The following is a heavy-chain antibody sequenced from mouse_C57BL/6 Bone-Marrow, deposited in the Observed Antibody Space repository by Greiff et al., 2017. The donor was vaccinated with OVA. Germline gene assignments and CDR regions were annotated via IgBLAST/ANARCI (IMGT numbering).Heavy chain of an antibody. V-gene: IGHV5-4*01. CDR2: ISDGGSYT. Sequence: EVQLVESGGGLVKPGGSLKLSCAASGFTFSSYAMSWVRQTPEKRLEWVATISDGGSYTYYPDNVKGRFTISRDNAKNNLYLQMSHLKSEDTAMYYCAREWSIFAYWGQGTLVTVSA. J-gene: IGHJ3*01. D-gene: IGHD2-10*02. CDR1: GFTFSSYA. CDR3: AREWSIFAY.